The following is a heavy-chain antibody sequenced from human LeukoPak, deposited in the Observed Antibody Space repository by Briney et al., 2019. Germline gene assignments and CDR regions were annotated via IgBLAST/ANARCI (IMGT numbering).Heavy chain of an antibody. CDR3: AKDRVIVGATLPDY. J-gene: IGHJ4*02. D-gene: IGHD1-26*01. V-gene: IGHV3-30*02. CDR1: GFTFSSYW. CDR2: IRYDGSNK. Sequence: PGGSLRLSCAASGFTFSSYWMHWVRQAPGKGLEWVAFIRYDGSNKYYADSVKGRFTISRDNSKNTLYLQMNGLRAEDTAVYYCAKDRVIVGATLPDYWGQGTLVTVSS.